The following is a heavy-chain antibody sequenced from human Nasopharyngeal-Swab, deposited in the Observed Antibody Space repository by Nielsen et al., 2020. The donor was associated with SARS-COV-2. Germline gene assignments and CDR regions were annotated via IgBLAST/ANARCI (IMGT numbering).Heavy chain of an antibody. CDR1: GFTVSDYA. V-gene: IGHV3-23*01. D-gene: IGHD3-22*01. CDR2: ISGSGTST. Sequence: GESLKISCAASGFTVSDYAMSWVRQAPGKGLEWVSTISGSGTSTYYADSVKGRFTISRDNSKNALFLQMNSLRADDTAVYYCAKDGLYYYDSSAHPAEYFQNWGQGTLVTVSS. CDR3: AKDGLYYYDSSAHPAEYFQN. J-gene: IGHJ1*01.